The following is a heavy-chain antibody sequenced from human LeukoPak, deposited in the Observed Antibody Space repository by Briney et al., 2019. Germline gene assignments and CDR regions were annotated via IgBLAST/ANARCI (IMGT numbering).Heavy chain of an antibody. V-gene: IGHV3-30*03. CDR1: GFTFSDYG. D-gene: IGHD2-2*01. J-gene: IGHJ4*02. CDR3: ARDRLGTTSYFFDY. CDR2: ISYDGSIK. Sequence: GGSLRLSCAASGFTFSDYGMHWVRQAPGKGLEWVAVISYDGSIKYHADSVRGRFTISRDSSKNTLYLQMNSLRAEDTAVYYCARDRLGTTSYFFDYWGQGTLVTVSS.